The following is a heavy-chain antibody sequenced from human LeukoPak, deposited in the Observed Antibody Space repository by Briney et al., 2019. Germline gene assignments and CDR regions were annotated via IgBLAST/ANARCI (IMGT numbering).Heavy chain of an antibody. CDR1: CGSITSYY. Sequence: SETLSLTCTVSCGSITSYYWNWIRLSPEKGLEWIGYIYYSGSTNYNPSLKSRVTISVDTSKNQFSLKLSSVTAADTAVYYCARDPRGGQQLVFDYWGQGTLVTVSS. V-gene: IGHV4-59*01. D-gene: IGHD6-13*01. J-gene: IGHJ4*02. CDR3: ARDPRGGQQLVFDY. CDR2: IYYSGST.